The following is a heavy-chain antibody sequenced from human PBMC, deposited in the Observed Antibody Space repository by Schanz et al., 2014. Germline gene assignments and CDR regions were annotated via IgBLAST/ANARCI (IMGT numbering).Heavy chain of an antibody. Sequence: QVQLQQWGAGLLKPSETLSLTCAFSGGSFSGYWWTWVRQSPGKGLEWIGEVNHGGYTNYNPPLKSRVTVSVDMSKKQSALRLSSVTAADTAAYYCATWSGTRLFHNWGQGTLVTVSS. J-gene: IGHJ4*02. CDR2: VNHGGYT. D-gene: IGHD1-7*01. CDR1: GGSFSGYW. CDR3: ATWSGTRLFHN. V-gene: IGHV4-34*01.